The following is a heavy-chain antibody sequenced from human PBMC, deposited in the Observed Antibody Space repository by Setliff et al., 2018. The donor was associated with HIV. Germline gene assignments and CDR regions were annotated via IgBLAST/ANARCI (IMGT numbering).Heavy chain of an antibody. CDR3: ARFSYGSVWPETDY. D-gene: IGHD6-25*01. CDR1: GYSFINYG. J-gene: IGHJ4*02. CDR2: MNPNSGNT. Sequence: ASVKVSCKASGYSFINYGISWVRQAPGQGLEWMGWMNPNSGNTGYAQKFQGRVTMTRNTSISTAYMELSSLRSEDTAMYYCARFSYGSVWPETDYWGQGTLVTVSS. V-gene: IGHV1-8*01.